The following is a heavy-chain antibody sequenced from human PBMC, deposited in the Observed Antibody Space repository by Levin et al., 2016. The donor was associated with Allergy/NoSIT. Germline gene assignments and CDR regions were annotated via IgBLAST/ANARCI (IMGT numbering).Heavy chain of an antibody. D-gene: IGHD6-19*01. Sequence: ASVKVSCKASGYTFTGYFMHWVRQAPGQGLEWMGWINPKSGGTNYAQNFQGRVTMTSDTSITTAYMELSRLTSDDTAVYYCARVRVTSGLQRDLDFWGQGTLVTVSS. CDR3: ARVRVTSGLQRDLDF. V-gene: IGHV1-2*02. J-gene: IGHJ4*02. CDR2: INPKSGGT. CDR1: GYTFTGYF.